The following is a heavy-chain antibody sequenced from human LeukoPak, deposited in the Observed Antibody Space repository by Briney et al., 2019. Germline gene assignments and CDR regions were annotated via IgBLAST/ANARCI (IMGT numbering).Heavy chain of an antibody. CDR3: AKDSHWILFDD. CDR1: GFTFSGSA. CDR2: IGGSGTRT. V-gene: IGHV3-23*01. Sequence: GGSLRLSCAASGFTFSGSAIHWVRQAPGKGLEWVSGIGGSGTRTYYADSVKGRFTISRDNSKNTLYLQMDSLRDEDTAVYYCAKDSHWILFDDWGQGTLVTVSS. D-gene: IGHD2-2*03. J-gene: IGHJ4*02.